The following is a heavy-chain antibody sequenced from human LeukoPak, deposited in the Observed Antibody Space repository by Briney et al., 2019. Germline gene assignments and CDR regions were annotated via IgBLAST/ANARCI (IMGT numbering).Heavy chain of an antibody. J-gene: IGHJ6*02. CDR3: ARAPSITIFGVVIRTYYGMDV. CDR1: GGSFSGYY. V-gene: IGHV4-34*01. D-gene: IGHD3-3*01. CDR2: INHSGST. Sequence: PSETLSLTCAVYGGSFSGYYWSWIRQPPGKGLEWIGEINHSGSTNYNPSLKSRVTISVDTSKNQFSLKLSSVTAADTAVYYCARAPSITIFGVVIRTYYGMDVWGQGTTVTVSS.